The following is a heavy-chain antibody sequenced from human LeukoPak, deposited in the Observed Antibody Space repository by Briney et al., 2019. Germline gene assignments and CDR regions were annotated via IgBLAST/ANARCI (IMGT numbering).Heavy chain of an antibody. V-gene: IGHV1-18*01. D-gene: IGHD5-12*01. CDR2: ISAYNGNT. CDR1: GYTFTSYG. J-gene: IGHJ5*02. Sequence: ASVKVSCKASGYTFTSYGISWVRQAPGQGLEWMGWISAYNGNTNYAQKLQGRVTMTTDTSTSTAHMELRSLRSDDTAVYYCARDREGRRLNWFDPWGQGTLVTVSS. CDR3: ARDREGRRLNWFDP.